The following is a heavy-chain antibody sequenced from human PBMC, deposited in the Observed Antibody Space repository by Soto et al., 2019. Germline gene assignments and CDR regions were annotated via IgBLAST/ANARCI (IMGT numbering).Heavy chain of an antibody. V-gene: IGHV4-34*01. D-gene: IGHD6-19*01. CDR2: INHSGST. J-gene: IGHJ6*02. CDR1: GGSLSDYY. CDR3: ARRGQWLVRGGYGMDV. Sequence: SETLSLTCAVYGGSLSDYYWNWIRLPPGKGLEWIGEINHSGSTNYNPSLKSRVTISVDTSKNQFSLKLSSVTAADTAVYYCARRGQWLVRGGYGMDVWGQGTTVTVSS.